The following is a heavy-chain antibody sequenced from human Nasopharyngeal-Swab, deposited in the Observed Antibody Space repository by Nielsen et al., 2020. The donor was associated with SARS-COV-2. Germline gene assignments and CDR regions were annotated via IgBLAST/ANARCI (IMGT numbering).Heavy chain of an antibody. CDR3: VKHQGSSSDQ. J-gene: IGHJ4*02. CDR2: VSGTGGST. CDR1: GFTFSSYS. Sequence: GESLKISCAASGFTFSSYSMSWPRQAPGKGLEWVSSVSGTGGSTHYADSVRGRFTISRDNAKNTLYLQMNSLRVEDTAVYYCVKHQGSSSDQWGQGTLVTVSS. V-gene: IGHV3-23*01.